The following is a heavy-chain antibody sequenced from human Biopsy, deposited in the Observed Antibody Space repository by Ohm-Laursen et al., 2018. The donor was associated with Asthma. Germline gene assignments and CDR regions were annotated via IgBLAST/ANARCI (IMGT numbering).Heavy chain of an antibody. CDR1: GVSISSDY. CDR3: ARHDHRWDTYADF. CDR2: IYYSGST. Sequence: SDTLSLTCSVSGVSISSDYWSWIRQPPGKGLEWIGHIYYSGSTNYQPSLKSRVTISVDTSKNQFSLILSSVTAADTAVYYCARHDHRWDTYADFWGQGTLVTVSS. V-gene: IGHV4-59*08. J-gene: IGHJ4*02. D-gene: IGHD2-2*01.